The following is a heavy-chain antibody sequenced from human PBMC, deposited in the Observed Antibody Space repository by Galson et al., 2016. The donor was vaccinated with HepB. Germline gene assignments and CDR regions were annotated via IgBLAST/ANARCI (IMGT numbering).Heavy chain of an antibody. CDR3: VRPLVYASQGPIWFDR. Sequence: SETLSLTCTVSGGSISSSSDFWGWIRQSPGKGLEWIGNMYYSGSNHYNPSFKSRVTISIDTSKNQFSLRLNSVTAADTAVYYCVRPLVYASQGPIWFDRWGQGTLVTVSS. V-gene: IGHV4-39*01. J-gene: IGHJ5*02. CDR2: MYYSGSN. D-gene: IGHD2-8*01. CDR1: GGSISSSSDF.